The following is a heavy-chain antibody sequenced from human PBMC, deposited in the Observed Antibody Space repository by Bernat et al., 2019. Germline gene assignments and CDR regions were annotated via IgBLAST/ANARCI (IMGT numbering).Heavy chain of an antibody. CDR3: AREDTVTTLAFDI. CDR2: IWYDGSNK. Sequence: QVQLVESGGGVVQPGRSLRLSCAASGFTFRSYGMHWVRQAPGKGLEWVAVIWYDGSNKYYADSVKGRFTISRDNSKNTLYLQMNSLRAEDTAVYYCAREDTVTTLAFDIWGQGTMVTVSS. V-gene: IGHV3-33*01. J-gene: IGHJ3*02. D-gene: IGHD4-17*01. CDR1: GFTFRSYG.